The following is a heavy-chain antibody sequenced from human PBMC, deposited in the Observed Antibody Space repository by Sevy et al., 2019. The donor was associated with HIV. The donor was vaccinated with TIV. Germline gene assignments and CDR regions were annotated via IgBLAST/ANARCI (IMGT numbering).Heavy chain of an antibody. Sequence: GGSLRLSCPASGFTFSDYYMSWIRQAPGKGLEWVSYISRSGSTIKYADSVKGRFTASRDNAKNSLYLQFNSLRAEDTAVYYCARENTMIEEPGWFDPWGQGTLVTVSS. J-gene: IGHJ5*02. CDR1: GFTFSDYY. D-gene: IGHD3-22*01. V-gene: IGHV3-11*01. CDR2: ISRSGSTI. CDR3: ARENTMIEEPGWFDP.